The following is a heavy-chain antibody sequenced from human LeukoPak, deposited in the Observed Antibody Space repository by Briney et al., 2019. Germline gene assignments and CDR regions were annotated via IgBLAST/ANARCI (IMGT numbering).Heavy chain of an antibody. Sequence: GGSLRLSCAASGFTFNTYEMNWVRQAPGKGLEWVSYISSSSSTMFYADSVKGRFTISRDNAKNSLYLQMSSLRAEDTAVYYCARGGYDVSYYYYYGMDVLGQGTTVTVSS. V-gene: IGHV3-48*03. CDR1: GFTFNTYE. D-gene: IGHD2-15*01. CDR2: ISSSSSTM. J-gene: IGHJ6*02. CDR3: ARGGYDVSYYYYYGMDV.